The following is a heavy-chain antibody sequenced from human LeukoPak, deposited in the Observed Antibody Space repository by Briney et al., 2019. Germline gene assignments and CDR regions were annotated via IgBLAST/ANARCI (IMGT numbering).Heavy chain of an antibody. D-gene: IGHD2-8*01. CDR1: GYSFTSYL. V-gene: IGHV5-51*01. CDR3: ARFRVYMSPTNEY. Sequence: GESLKISCKGSGYSFTSYLIGWVRQMPGKGLEWMGIIYPGDSDTRYSPSFQGQVAISADKSISTAYLQWSSLKASDTAMYYCARFRVYMSPTNEYWGQGTLVTVSS. J-gene: IGHJ4*02. CDR2: IYPGDSDT.